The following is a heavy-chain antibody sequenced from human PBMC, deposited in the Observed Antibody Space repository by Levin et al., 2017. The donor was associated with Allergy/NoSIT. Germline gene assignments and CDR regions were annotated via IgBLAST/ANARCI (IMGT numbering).Heavy chain of an antibody. Sequence: SETLSLTCTVSGDSIRSGNDYWSWIRQHPGKGLEWIGSIYYTGSTYYNPSLKSRVTISVDTSKNQFSLSLRSVTTADTAVYFCAKMVEGQLLKGNWLDPWGQGTLVTVSS. CDR3: AKMVEGQLLKGNWLDP. J-gene: IGHJ5*02. D-gene: IGHD2-15*01. CDR1: GDSIRSGNDY. V-gene: IGHV4-31*03. CDR2: IYYTGST.